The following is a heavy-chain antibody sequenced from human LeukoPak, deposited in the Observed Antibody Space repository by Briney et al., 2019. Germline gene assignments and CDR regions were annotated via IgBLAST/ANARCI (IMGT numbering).Heavy chain of an antibody. CDR1: GGSISSSSYY. J-gene: IGHJ5*02. V-gene: IGHV4-39*01. CDR3: ARRPTWSAVAGWFDP. CDR2: IYYSGST. Sequence: SSETLSLTCTVSGGSISSSSYYWGWIRQPPGKGLEWIGSIYYSGSTYYNPSLKSRVTISVDTSKNQFSLKLSSVTAADTAVYYCARRPTWSAVAGWFDPWGQGTLVTVSS. D-gene: IGHD6-19*01.